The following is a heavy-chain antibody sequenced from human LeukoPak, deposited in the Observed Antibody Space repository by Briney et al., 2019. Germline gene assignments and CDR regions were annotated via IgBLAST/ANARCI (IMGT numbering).Heavy chain of an antibody. V-gene: IGHV3-48*04. J-gene: IGHJ6*04. CDR2: ISSSGSTI. Sequence: GGSLRLSCAASGFTFSDYNMNWVRQSPGKGLEWVSYISSSGSTIYYADSVKGRFTISRDNAKNSLYLQMNSLRAEDTAVYYCAELGITMIGGVWGKGTTVTISS. CDR3: AELGITMIGGV. CDR1: GFTFSDYN. D-gene: IGHD3-10*02.